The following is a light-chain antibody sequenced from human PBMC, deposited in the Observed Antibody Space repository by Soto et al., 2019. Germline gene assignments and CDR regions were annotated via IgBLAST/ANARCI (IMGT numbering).Light chain of an antibody. CDR1: QIIKTFY. V-gene: IGKV3-20*01. Sequence: IVLTQSPGTLSLSPLETATLSCRASQIIKTFYFGWYQQKPGQSPRLLIYGVYSRATGTPDRFSGSGSGTDFTLTISRLEPEDSAVYYCQFYGSSLITFGQGTRREIK. CDR3: QFYGSSLIT. CDR2: GVY. J-gene: IGKJ5*01.